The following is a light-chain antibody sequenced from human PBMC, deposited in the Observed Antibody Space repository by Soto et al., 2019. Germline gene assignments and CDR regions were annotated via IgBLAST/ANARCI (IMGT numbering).Light chain of an antibody. CDR2: DVT. CDR3: SSYAGSGTYV. Sequence: QAASVSGSPGQSITISCTGTSSDVGGYNYVSWYQQHPGKAPKLLIYDVTNRPSGVSNRFSGSKSGNTASLTISGLQAEDEADYYCSSYAGSGTYVFGTGTKVTVL. V-gene: IGLV2-14*01. CDR1: SSDVGGYNY. J-gene: IGLJ1*01.